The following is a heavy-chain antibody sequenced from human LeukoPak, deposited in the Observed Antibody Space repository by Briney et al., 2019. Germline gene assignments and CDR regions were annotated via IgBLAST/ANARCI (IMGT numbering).Heavy chain of an antibody. Sequence: GGSLRLSCAAFGFTFSSYEMNWVRQAPGKGLEWVSYISSSGSTIYYADSVKGRFTISRDNAKNSLYLQMNSLRAEDTAVYYCARGRYYDILTGYYIHPAPFDYWGQGTLVTVSS. CDR2: ISSSGSTI. V-gene: IGHV3-48*03. J-gene: IGHJ4*02. D-gene: IGHD3-9*01. CDR3: ARGRYYDILTGYYIHPAPFDY. CDR1: GFTFSSYE.